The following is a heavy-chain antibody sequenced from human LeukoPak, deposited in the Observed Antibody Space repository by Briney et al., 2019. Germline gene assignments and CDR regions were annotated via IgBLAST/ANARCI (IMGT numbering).Heavy chain of an antibody. Sequence: PGRSLRLSCAASGFIFSNYDMHWVRQAPGKGLEWVAVIWYDGSDKHYADSVQGRFTISRDNSKNSLYLQMNSLRAEDTAVYYCARDRGRPCGPRIVGEFDYWGQGTLVTVSS. CDR2: IWYDGSDK. CDR3: ARDRGRPCGPRIVGEFDY. D-gene: IGHD2-21*01. V-gene: IGHV3-33*01. J-gene: IGHJ4*02. CDR1: GFIFSNYD.